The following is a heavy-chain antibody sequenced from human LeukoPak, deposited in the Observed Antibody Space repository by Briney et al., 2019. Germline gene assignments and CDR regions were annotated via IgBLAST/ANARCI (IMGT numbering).Heavy chain of an antibody. CDR3: ARGTSSSYDY. D-gene: IGHD6-13*01. CDR2: INHSGST. Sequence: PSETLSLTCAVYGGSFCGYYWSWIRQPPGKGLEWIGEINHSGSTNYNPSLKSRVTISVDTSKNQFSLKLSSVTAADTAVYYCARGTSSSYDYWGQGTLVTVSS. J-gene: IGHJ4*02. V-gene: IGHV4-34*01. CDR1: GGSFCGYY.